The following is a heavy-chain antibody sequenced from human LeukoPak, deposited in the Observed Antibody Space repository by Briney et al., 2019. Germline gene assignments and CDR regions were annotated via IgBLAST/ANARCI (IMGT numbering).Heavy chain of an antibody. CDR3: ARRSQENGMITANNWFDP. Sequence: SETLSLTCTVSGGSISSSYWGWIRQPPGQGLEWIGYIYYSGSTNYTPSLKSRVTISVDTSKNQFSLKLTSVTAADTAVYYCARRSQENGMITANNWFDPWGQGTLVTVSS. V-gene: IGHV4-59*08. D-gene: IGHD3-16*01. CDR1: GGSISSSY. CDR2: IYYSGST. J-gene: IGHJ5*02.